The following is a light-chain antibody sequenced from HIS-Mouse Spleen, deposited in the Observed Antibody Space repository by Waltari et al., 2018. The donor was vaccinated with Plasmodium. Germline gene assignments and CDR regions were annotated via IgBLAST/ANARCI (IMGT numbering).Light chain of an antibody. J-gene: IGLJ2*01. V-gene: IGLV3-21*03. Sequence: SYVLTQPPSVSVAPGKTARITCGGNNIGRKSVHWYQQKPGQAPVLVVYDDSERPSGLPGGFSGSTSGNTATLTISRVEAGDEADDYCQVWDSSSDHVVFGGGTKLTVL. CDR2: DDS. CDR3: QVWDSSSDHVV. CDR1: NIGRKS.